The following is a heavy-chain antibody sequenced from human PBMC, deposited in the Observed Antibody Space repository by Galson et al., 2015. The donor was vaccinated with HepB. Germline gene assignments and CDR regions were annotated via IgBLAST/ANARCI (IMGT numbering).Heavy chain of an antibody. Sequence: SVKVSCKASGYTFTNYAIHWVRQAPGQGLEWMGWINAGDGNIRYSQRLQGRVTFTRDTSASATYMELSSLRFEDTAVYYCARADYYGSGTGTAFDIWGQGTMVTVSS. V-gene: IGHV1-3*01. CDR3: ARADYYGSGTGTAFDI. CDR2: INAGDGNI. D-gene: IGHD3-10*01. J-gene: IGHJ3*02. CDR1: GYTFTNYA.